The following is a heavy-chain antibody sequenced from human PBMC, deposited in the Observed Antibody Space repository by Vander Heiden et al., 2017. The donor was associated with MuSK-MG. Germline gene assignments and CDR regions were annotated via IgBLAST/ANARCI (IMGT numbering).Heavy chain of an antibody. Sequence: EVQLVESGGGLVQPGGSLRLSCAASGFTFSSYWMSWVRQAPGKGLEWVANIKQDGSEKYYVDSVKGRFTISRDNAKNSLYLQMNSLRAEDTAVYYCGREINGAVADAFDIWGEGTMVAVSS. V-gene: IGHV3-7*01. J-gene: IGHJ3*02. CDR1: GFTFSSYW. CDR3: GREINGAVADAFDI. D-gene: IGHD6-19*01. CDR2: IKQDGSEK.